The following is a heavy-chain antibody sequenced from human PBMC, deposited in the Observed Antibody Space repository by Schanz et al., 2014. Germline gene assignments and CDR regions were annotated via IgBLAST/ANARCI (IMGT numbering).Heavy chain of an antibody. CDR2: TIDSGGST. V-gene: IGHV3-23*01. Sequence: EVQLLESGGGLAQPGGSLRLSCAASGFTFSSYAMSWVRQAPGQGLEWVSATIDSGGSTYYADSVKGRFTISRDNSKKTLHRQKNTLRDEDAAVYYCAKGGFVDTSAVDIWGQGTMVTVSS. CDR1: GFTFSSYA. D-gene: IGHD3-10*01. CDR3: AKGGFVDTSAVDI. J-gene: IGHJ3*02.